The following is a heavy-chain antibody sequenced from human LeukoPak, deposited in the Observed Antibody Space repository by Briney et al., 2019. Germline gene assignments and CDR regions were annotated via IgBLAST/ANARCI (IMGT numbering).Heavy chain of an antibody. D-gene: IGHD3-9*01. CDR1: GGSISSSNYY. CDR3: ARHPVLRYLGT. J-gene: IGHJ4*02. CDR2: IYYSGST. V-gene: IGHV4-39*01. Sequence: PSETLSLTCTVSGGSISSSNYYWGWIRQPPGKGLEWIGSIYYSGSTYYNPSLKSRVTISVDTSRNQFSLKLSSVSAADTAVYYCARHPVLRYLGTWGQGTLVTVSS.